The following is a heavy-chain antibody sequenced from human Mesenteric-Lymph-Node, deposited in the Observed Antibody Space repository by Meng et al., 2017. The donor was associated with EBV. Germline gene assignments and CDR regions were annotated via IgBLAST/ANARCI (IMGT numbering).Heavy chain of an antibody. CDR2: TSWDDDE. Sequence: QLTLKEPGPTVVKATHTLTLTCSFSGFSLFTTGVRVGWIRQPPGKALECLALTSWDDDERYSPSLKSRLTITKDTSRNQVVLTLTNMDPVDTGTYYCARQVGNYVGFDFWGPGTLVTVSS. J-gene: IGHJ4*02. CDR3: ARQVGNYVGFDF. V-gene: IGHV2-5*02. CDR1: GFSLFTTGVR. D-gene: IGHD1-7*01.